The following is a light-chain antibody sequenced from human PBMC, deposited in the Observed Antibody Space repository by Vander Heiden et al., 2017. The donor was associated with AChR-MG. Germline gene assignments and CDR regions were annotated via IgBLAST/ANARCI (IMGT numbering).Light chain of an antibody. V-gene: IGLV3-1*01. CDR3: QAWDSSTHVV. J-gene: IGLJ2*01. CDR1: KLGDKY. Sequence: SYELTQPPSVSVPPGQTASITCSGDKLGDKYACWYQQKPGQSPVLVIYQDSKRPSGIPERFSGSNSGNTATLTISGIQAMDEADYYCQAWDSSTHVVFGGGTKLTVL. CDR2: QDS.